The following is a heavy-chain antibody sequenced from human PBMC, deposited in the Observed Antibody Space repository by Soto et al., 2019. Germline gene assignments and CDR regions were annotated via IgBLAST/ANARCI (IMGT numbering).Heavy chain of an antibody. J-gene: IGHJ6*02. V-gene: IGHV1-69*13. D-gene: IGHD2-15*01. CDR3: ARSYCSGGSCYCMDV. Sequence: SVKVSCKASGGTFSSYAISWVRQAPGQGLEWMGGIIPIFGTANYAQKFQGRVTITADESTSTAYMELSSLRSEDTAVYYCARSYCSGGSCYCMDVWGQGTTVTVAS. CDR2: IIPIFGTA. CDR1: GGTFSSYA.